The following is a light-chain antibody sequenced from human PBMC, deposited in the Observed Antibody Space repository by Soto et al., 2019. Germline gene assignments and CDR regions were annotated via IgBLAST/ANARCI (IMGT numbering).Light chain of an antibody. CDR3: LQDYSFPLT. V-gene: IGKV3-11*01. CDR2: DAS. J-gene: IGKJ4*01. Sequence: EIVLTQSPVTLSLSPGERATLSCRASQSVSSDLVWYQQKPGLAPRLLIYDASSRATGVPARFSGSGSGTDFTLTISSLQPEDFATYYCLQDYSFPLTFGGGTKVEIK. CDR1: QSVSSD.